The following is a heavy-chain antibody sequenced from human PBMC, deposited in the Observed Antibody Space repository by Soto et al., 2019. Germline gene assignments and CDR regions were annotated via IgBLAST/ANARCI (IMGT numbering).Heavy chain of an antibody. J-gene: IGHJ1*01. CDR1: GFTFSSYA. V-gene: IGHV3-23*01. CDR3: AKPPEVDSSGYYSAEYFQH. CDR2: ISGSGGST. D-gene: IGHD3-22*01. Sequence: EVQLLESGGGLVQPGGSLRLSCAASGFTFSSYAMSWVRQAPGKGLEWVSAISGSGGSTYYADSVKGRFTISRDNSKNTLYLQMNSLRAEDTAVYYCAKPPEVDSSGYYSAEYFQHCGQGTLVTVSS.